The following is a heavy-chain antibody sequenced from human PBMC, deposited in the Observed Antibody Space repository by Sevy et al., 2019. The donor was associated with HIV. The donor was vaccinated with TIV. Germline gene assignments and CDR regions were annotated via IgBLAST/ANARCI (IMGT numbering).Heavy chain of an antibody. CDR3: ARADRRGYSYGPYYYYYMDV. CDR1: GFTFSSYA. V-gene: IGHV3-64*01. D-gene: IGHD5-18*01. J-gene: IGHJ6*03. CDR2: ISSNGGST. Sequence: GGSLRLSCAASGFTFSSYAMHWVRQAPGKGLEYVSAISSNGGSTYYANSVKGRFTISRDNSKNTLYLQMGSLRAEDMAVYYCARADRRGYSYGPYYYYYMDVWGKGTTVTVSS.